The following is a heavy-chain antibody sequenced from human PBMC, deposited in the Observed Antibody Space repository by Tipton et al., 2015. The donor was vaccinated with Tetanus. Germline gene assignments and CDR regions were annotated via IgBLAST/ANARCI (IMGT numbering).Heavy chain of an antibody. Sequence: SLRLSCVASGFTFSNYWMHWVRQAPGKGLVWVSRINTDGSIRNYADSVKGRFTISRDNAENSLSLQMNGLRTEDTAVYYCVRDINWNSGGNLDLWGQGTLVTVSS. V-gene: IGHV3-74*01. CDR2: INTDGSIR. J-gene: IGHJ5*02. CDR3: VRDINWNSGGNLDL. D-gene: IGHD3-16*01. CDR1: GFTFSNYW.